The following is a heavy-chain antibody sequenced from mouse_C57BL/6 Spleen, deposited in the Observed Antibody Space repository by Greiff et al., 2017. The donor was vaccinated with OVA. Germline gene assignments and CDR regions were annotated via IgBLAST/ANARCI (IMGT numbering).Heavy chain of an antibody. D-gene: IGHD1-1*01. CDR1: GYTFTSYG. J-gene: IGHJ1*03. Sequence: VQLQQSGAELARPGASVKLSCKASGYTFTSYGISWVKQRTGQGLEWIGEIYPRSGNTYYNEKFKGKATLTADKSSSTAYMELRSLTSEDSAVYFCARPYGSSPYWYFDVWGTGTTVTVSS. V-gene: IGHV1-81*01. CDR3: ARPYGSSPYWYFDV. CDR2: IYPRSGNT.